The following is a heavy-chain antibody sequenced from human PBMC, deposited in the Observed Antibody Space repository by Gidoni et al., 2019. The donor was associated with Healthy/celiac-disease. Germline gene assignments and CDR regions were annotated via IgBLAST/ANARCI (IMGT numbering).Heavy chain of an antibody. D-gene: IGHD4-17*01. CDR3: EALPLSTVTTRPPHEEFDY. CDR2: IRSSSSYI. V-gene: IGHV3-21*01. J-gene: IGHJ4*02. CDR1: GLPFCSYS. Sequence: ELQLVQSGAGLVKPGWSLRPSCAASGLPFCSYSLNWVRQAPGKGLEWVSCIRSSSSYIYYADSVKGRFNISRDNAKISLYLQMNSLRAEDTAVYYCEALPLSTVTTRPPHEEFDYWGQGTLVTVAS.